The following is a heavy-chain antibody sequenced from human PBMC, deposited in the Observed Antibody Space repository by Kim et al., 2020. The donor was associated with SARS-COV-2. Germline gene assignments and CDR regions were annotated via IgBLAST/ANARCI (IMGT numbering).Heavy chain of an antibody. Sequence: SETLSLTCTVSGDSITSPGYYWGWIRQPAGKGLEWVGTVDDSGTTYYNPSLKSRLTVSADTSKNQFFLKLTAVTAADTGLYFCARNSRWIYNSDRWGQGTLVTVSS. D-gene: IGHD5-12*01. J-gene: IGHJ4*02. CDR1: GDSITSPGYY. V-gene: IGHV4-39*01. CDR3: ARNSRWIYNSDR. CDR2: VDDSGTT.